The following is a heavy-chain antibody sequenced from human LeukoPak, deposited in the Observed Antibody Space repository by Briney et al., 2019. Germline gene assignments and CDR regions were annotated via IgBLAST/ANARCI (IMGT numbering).Heavy chain of an antibody. D-gene: IGHD5-12*01. CDR2: IRSNGGST. CDR3: ARDRYSGYDSGADF. J-gene: IGHJ4*02. CDR1: GFTFSSYG. V-gene: IGHV3-64*01. Sequence: AGGSLRLSCAASGFTFSSYGMHWVRQAPGEGLEHVLGIRSNGGSTYYANSVKGRFTISRDNSKNTLYLQMGSLTAEDMGVYYCARDRYSGYDSGADFWGQGTLVTVSS.